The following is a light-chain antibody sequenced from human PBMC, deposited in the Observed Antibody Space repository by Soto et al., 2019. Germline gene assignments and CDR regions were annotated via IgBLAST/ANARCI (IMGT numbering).Light chain of an antibody. Sequence: EIVLTQSPSTLSLSPGERATLSCRASQSVSSYLAWYQQKPGQAPRLLIYDASNLHTGIPARFSGSGSGTYFRPTSSSLHPDYLAYYYGQKCSNRPTFGQGTRVEIK. J-gene: IGKJ5*01. CDR3: QKCSNRPT. V-gene: IGKV3-11*01. CDR2: DAS. CDR1: QSVSSY.